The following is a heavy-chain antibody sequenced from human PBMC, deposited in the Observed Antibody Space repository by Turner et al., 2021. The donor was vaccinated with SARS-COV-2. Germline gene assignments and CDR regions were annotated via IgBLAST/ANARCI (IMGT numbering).Heavy chain of an antibody. J-gene: IGHJ4*02. Sequence: QLQLQESGPGLVKPSEALSLTCTVSGGSTSSSSYYWGWNRQPPGKGLEWIGSIYYSGSTYYNPSLKSRVTISVDTSKNQFSLKLSSVTAADTAVDDCARLRPTQNFDYWGQGTLVTVSS. V-gene: IGHV4-39*01. D-gene: IGHD1-1*01. CDR2: IYYSGST. CDR3: ARLRPTQNFDY. CDR1: GGSTSSSSYY.